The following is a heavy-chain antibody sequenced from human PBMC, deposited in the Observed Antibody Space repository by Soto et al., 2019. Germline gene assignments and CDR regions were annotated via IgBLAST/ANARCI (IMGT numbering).Heavy chain of an antibody. Sequence: EVQLVESGGGLVQPGGSLRLSCAASGFIFSNSWMHWVRQAPGKGLVWVSRINSDGSSTDYADSVKGRFTISRDNAKNTMYLQMNSLRAEDTALYYCARVWSGLRNSAYYYYNMDVWGKGTRVTVSS. D-gene: IGHD3-3*01. J-gene: IGHJ6*03. CDR1: GFIFSNSW. CDR3: ARVWSGLRNSAYYYYNMDV. V-gene: IGHV3-74*01. CDR2: INSDGSST.